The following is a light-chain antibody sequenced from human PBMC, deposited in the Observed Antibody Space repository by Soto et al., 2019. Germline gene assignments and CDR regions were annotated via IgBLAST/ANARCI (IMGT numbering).Light chain of an antibody. V-gene: IGLV2-14*01. Sequence: QSALTQPASVSGSPGQSITISCTGTSSDVGGYNYVSWYQQHPGKAPKLMIYDVTNRPSGISNRFSGSKSGNTASLTISGLQAEDESDYYCRSYTSTITYVFGTGSNLTV. CDR3: RSYTSTITYV. CDR1: SSDVGGYNY. CDR2: DVT. J-gene: IGLJ1*01.